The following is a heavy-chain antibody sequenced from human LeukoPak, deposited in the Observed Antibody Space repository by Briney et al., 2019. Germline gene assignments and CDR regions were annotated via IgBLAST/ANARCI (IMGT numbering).Heavy chain of an antibody. D-gene: IGHD3-16*01. CDR2: ISGSGGYT. CDR1: GFTFSSYA. V-gene: IGHV3-23*01. J-gene: IGHJ4*02. Sequence: PGGSLRLSCAASGFTFSSYAMNWVRQAPGKGLEWVSAISGSGGYTYYADSVKGRFTISRDNSKNTLYLQMNSLRAEDTAVYYCAKRRQGEGEDFDYWGQGTLVTVSS. CDR3: AKRRQGEGEDFDY.